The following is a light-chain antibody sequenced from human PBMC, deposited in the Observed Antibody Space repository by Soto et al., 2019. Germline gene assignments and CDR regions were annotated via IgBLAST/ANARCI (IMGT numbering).Light chain of an antibody. Sequence: QSVLTQPRSASGTPGQRVTICCSGSSSNIGSNYVYWYQQLPGTAPKLLIYRNNQRPSGVPDRFSGSKSGTSASLAISGLRSEDEADYYCAAWDDSLSGRVFGGGTKLTVL. CDR1: SSNIGSNY. J-gene: IGLJ3*02. CDR2: RNN. CDR3: AAWDDSLSGRV. V-gene: IGLV1-47*01.